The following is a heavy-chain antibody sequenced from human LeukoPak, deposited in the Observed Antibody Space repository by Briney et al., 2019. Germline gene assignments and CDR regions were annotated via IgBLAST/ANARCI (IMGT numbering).Heavy chain of an antibody. Sequence: GASVKVSCKASGYTFTNYYMHWVRQAPGQGLEWMGLINPSGGYTSYAQTFQVRVTMTRDTSTSTVYMELSSLRSGDTAVYYCARSEKILSDGYNSYFGYWGQVTLVTASS. CDR3: ARSEKILSDGYNSYFGY. V-gene: IGHV1-46*01. D-gene: IGHD5-24*01. J-gene: IGHJ4*02. CDR1: GYTFTNYY. CDR2: INPSGGYT.